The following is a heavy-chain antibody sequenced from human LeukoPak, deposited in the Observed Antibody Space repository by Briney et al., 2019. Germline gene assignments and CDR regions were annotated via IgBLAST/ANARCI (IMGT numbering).Heavy chain of an antibody. CDR2: MNPNSGNT. V-gene: IGHV1-8*01. Sequence: ASVNVSCKASGYTFTSYDINWVRQATGQGLEWMGWMNPNSGNTGYAQKFQGRVTMTRNTSISTAYMELSSLRSEDTAVYYCARGPPYCSSTSCYTRPDFDYWGQGTLVTVSS. J-gene: IGHJ4*02. CDR1: GYTFTSYD. D-gene: IGHD2-2*01. CDR3: ARGPPYCSSTSCYTRPDFDY.